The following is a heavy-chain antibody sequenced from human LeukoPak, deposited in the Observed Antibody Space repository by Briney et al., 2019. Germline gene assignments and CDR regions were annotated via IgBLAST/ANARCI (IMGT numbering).Heavy chain of an antibody. CDR1: GLRLSTYD. Sequence: GGPLTLLCVASGLRLSTYDMFWVRQAPGRGREYVSAITSNGGTTYYANSVNGRFTISRDNSKNTLYLQMGSLRAEDMAVYYCARGYCSSTSCTNDCRGRGSLVGVSS. J-gene: IGHJ4*02. V-gene: IGHV3-64*01. CDR2: ITSNGGTT. CDR3: ARGYCSSTSCTNDC. D-gene: IGHD2-2*01.